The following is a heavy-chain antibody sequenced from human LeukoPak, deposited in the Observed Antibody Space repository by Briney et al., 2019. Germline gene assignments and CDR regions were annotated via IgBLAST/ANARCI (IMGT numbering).Heavy chain of an antibody. CDR3: ARHQMGANTFDY. V-gene: IGHV4-4*02. CDR2: IFESGST. Sequence: PSEPLSLTCAVSGGSISGYWWSWVRQPPGKGLEWIGEIFESGSTNYNPSLKSRATISGDKSESLFSLRLTSVSVADTAVYYCARHQMGANTFDYWGQGTLVTVSS. D-gene: IGHD1-26*01. J-gene: IGHJ4*02. CDR1: GGSISGYW.